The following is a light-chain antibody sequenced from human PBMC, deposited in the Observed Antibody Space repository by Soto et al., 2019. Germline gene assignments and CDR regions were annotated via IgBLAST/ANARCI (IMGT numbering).Light chain of an antibody. Sequence: ETVMTQSPATLSVSPGERATLSCRASQSITSNLAWYQQEPGQAPRLLIYGASTRATGIPARFSGSGSGTEFTLTITSLRSEDVAVYYCQQFHRWPVTFGGGAKVEI. J-gene: IGKJ4*01. CDR1: QSITSN. CDR2: GAS. CDR3: QQFHRWPVT. V-gene: IGKV3-15*01.